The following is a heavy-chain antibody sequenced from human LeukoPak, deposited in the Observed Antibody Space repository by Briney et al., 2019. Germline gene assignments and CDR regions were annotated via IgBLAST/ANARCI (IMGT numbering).Heavy chain of an antibody. J-gene: IGHJ6*04. D-gene: IGHD3-10*02. CDR1: GFTFSTYS. CDR3: AELGITMIGGV. CDR2: ISSSSSYI. Sequence: GGSLRLSCAASGFTFSTYSMNWVRQAPGKGLEWVSSISSSSSYIYYADSVKGRFTISRDNAKNSVYLQMNSLRAEDTAVYYCAELGITMIGGVWGKGTTVTISS. V-gene: IGHV3-21*01.